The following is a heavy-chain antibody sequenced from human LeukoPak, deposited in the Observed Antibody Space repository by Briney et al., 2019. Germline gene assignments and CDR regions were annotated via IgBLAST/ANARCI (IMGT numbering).Heavy chain of an antibody. D-gene: IGHD3-3*01. CDR2: ISYDGSNK. J-gene: IGHJ4*02. V-gene: IGHV3-30*04. CDR1: GFTFSSYA. CDR3: ARDNAECYDY. Sequence: GGSLRLSCAASGFTFSSYAMHWVRQAPGKGLEWVAVISYDGSNKYYADSVKGRFTISRDNSKNTLCLQMNSLRAEDTAVYYCARDNAECYDYWGQGTLVTVSS.